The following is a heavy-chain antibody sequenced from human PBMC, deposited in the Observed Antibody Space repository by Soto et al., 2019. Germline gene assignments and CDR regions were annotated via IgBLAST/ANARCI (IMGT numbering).Heavy chain of an antibody. CDR3: ARDRDKLTSYYYYAMDV. Sequence: GGSLRLSCAASGFTFSDYAMHWVRQAPGKGLEWVAVISYDVRNKYFADSVKGRFTISRDNSKNTLYPQMNSLRAEDTAVYYCARDRDKLTSYYYYAMDVWGQGTTVTVS. CDR1: GFTFSDYA. J-gene: IGHJ6*02. CDR2: ISYDVRNK. D-gene: IGHD3-16*01. V-gene: IGHV3-30*04.